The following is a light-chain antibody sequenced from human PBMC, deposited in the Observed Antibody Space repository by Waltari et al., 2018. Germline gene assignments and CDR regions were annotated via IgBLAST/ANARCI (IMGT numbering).Light chain of an antibody. CDR3: QQSYTTPRT. CDR1: QSIGTY. Sequence: IQMTPSPSSLSASVGDRVTITCRASQSIGTYLNWYQHKPGRAPELLIYAASTLQGGVPSRFSGSGSETHFTLAISSLQREDFATYYCQQSYTTPRTFGQGTKVEIK. V-gene: IGKV1-39*01. CDR2: AAS. J-gene: IGKJ1*01.